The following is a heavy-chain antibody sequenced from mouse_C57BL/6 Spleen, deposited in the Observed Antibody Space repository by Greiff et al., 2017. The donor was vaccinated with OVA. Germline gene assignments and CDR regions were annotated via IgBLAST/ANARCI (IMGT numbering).Heavy chain of an antibody. CDR1: GFTFSNYW. V-gene: IGHV6-3*01. D-gene: IGHD2-3*01. Sequence: EVKLEESGGGLVQPGGSMKLSCVASGFTFSNYWMNWVRQSPEQGLEWVAQIRLKSDNYATHYAESVKGRFTISRDDSKSSVYLQMNNLRAEDTGIYYCTRDGKPYWYFDVWGTGTTVTVSS. CDR3: TRDGKPYWYFDV. CDR2: IRLKSDNYAT. J-gene: IGHJ1*03.